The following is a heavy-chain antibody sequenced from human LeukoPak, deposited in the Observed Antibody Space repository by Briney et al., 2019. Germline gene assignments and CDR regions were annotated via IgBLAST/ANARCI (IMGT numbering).Heavy chain of an antibody. V-gene: IGHV3-13*01. CDR3: ARRSSSGAFDI. CDR2: IGPAGDT. D-gene: IGHD6-19*01. J-gene: IGHJ3*02. Sequence: PGGSLRLSCAASGFTFSSYDMHWVRQATGKGLEWVSAIGPAGDTYYPGSVKGRFTISRENAKNSLYLQMSSLRAGDTAVYYCARRSSSGAFDIWGQGTMGTVSS. CDR1: GFTFSSYD.